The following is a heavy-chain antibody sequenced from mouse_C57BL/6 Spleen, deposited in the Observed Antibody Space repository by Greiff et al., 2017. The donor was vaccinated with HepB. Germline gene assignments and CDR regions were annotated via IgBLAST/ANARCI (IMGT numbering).Heavy chain of an antibody. CDR2: IYPGDGDT. CDR3: AYDYDGAWFAY. D-gene: IGHD2-4*01. CDR1: GYAFSSSW. Sequence: QVHVKQSGPELVKPGASVKISCKASGYAFSSSWMNWVKQRPGKGLEWIGRIYPGDGDTNYNGKFKGKATLTADKSSSTAYMQLSSLTSEDSAVYFCAYDYDGAWFAYWGQGTLVTVSA. V-gene: IGHV1-82*01. J-gene: IGHJ3*01.